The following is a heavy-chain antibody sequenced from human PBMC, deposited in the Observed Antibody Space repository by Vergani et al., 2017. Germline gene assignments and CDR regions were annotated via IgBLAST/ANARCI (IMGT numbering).Heavy chain of an antibody. D-gene: IGHD3-10*01. J-gene: IGHJ6*02. CDR3: ARDLSYYYGSGSDDYNPYYYEGMDV. V-gene: IGHV4-61*02. Sequence: QVQLQESGPRLVRPSQTLSLTCTVSGGSINTGAYYWSWIRQPAGKGLEWIGRVYTSGMTNYNPSLKSRVTILVDRSKSQLSLKLTSVTAGDTAVYFCARDLSYYYGSGSDDYNPYYYEGMDVLGPGTTVTVSS. CDR1: GGSINTGAYY. CDR2: VYTSGMT.